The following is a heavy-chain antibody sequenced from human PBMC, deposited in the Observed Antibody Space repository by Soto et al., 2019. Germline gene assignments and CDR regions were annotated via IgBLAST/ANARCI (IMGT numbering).Heavy chain of an antibody. J-gene: IGHJ3*02. CDR2: IKSKTDGGTT. CDR1: GFTFSNAW. Sequence: GGSLRLSCAASGFTFSNAWMSWVRQAPGKGLEWVGRIKSKTDGGTTDYAAPVKGRFTISRDDSKNTLYLQMNSLKTEDTVVYYCTTGIAAAGTDAFDIWGQGTMVTVSS. D-gene: IGHD6-13*01. V-gene: IGHV3-15*01. CDR3: TTGIAAAGTDAFDI.